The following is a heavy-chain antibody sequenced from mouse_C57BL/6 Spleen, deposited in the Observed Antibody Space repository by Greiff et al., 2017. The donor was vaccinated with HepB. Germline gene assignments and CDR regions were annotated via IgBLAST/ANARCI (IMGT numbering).Heavy chain of an antibody. Sequence: DVQLVESGGGLAQSGRSLRLSCATSGFTFSDFYMEWVRQAPGKGLEWIAASRNKANDYTTEYSASVKGRFIVSRDTSQSILYLQMNALRAEDTAIYYCARDAVYDGYYGYFDVWGTGTTVTVSS. CDR3: ARDAVYDGYYGYFDV. CDR1: GFTFSDFY. D-gene: IGHD2-3*01. CDR2: SRNKANDYTT. J-gene: IGHJ1*03. V-gene: IGHV7-1*01.